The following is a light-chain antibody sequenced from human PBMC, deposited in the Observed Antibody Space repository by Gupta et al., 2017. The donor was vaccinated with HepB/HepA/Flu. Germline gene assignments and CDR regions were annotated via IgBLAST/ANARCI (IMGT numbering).Light chain of an antibody. CDR2: AAS. V-gene: IGKV1-39*01. J-gene: IGKJ5*01. Sequence: DIQMNQSPSSLSASVGDRVTITCRASQSISSYLNWYQQKPGKAPKLLIYAASSLQSGVPARFSGSGSGTDFTLTISSLQPEDFATYYCQQSYSTPITFGQGTRLEMK. CDR1: QSISSY. CDR3: QQSYSTPIT.